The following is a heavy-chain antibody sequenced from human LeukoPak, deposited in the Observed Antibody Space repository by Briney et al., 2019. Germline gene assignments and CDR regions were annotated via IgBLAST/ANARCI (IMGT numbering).Heavy chain of an antibody. CDR1: GFSFSSNW. CDR2: IKPDGSET. D-gene: IGHD3-16*01. CDR3: APQGG. Sequence: AGSLRLSCAASGFSFSSNWMGWDRQAQGKGLEWVANIKPDGSETYYVDSVKGRFTISRDNAKNSVYLQMNSLRVEDTAVYFCAPQGGWGQGTLVIASS. J-gene: IGHJ4*02. V-gene: IGHV3-7*01.